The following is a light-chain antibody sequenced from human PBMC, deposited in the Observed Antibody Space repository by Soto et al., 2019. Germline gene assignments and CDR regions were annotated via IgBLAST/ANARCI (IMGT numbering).Light chain of an antibody. CDR1: QSVSSSY. CDR3: QQYNSWPPWT. V-gene: IGKV3D-7*01. J-gene: IGKJ1*01. CDR2: GAS. Sequence: PGERVTLSCRASQSVSSSYLTWYQQKPGQAPRLLIYGASTRATSIPARFSGSGSGTDFTLTISSLQPEDFAIYYCQQYNSWPPWTFGQGTKVDIK.